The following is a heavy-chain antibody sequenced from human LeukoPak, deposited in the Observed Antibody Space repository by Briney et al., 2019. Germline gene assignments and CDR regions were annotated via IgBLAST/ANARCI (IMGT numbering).Heavy chain of an antibody. V-gene: IGHV3-11*01. D-gene: IGHD3-22*01. CDR2: ISSSGSTI. J-gene: IGHJ4*02. CDR3: ARGGSGYSYDY. Sequence: GGSLTLSWPASGFTFSNNYMSWIRQPQGKGLGGVSYISSSGSTIYYADSVKGRFTISRDNAKNSLYLQMNSLRAEDTAVYYCARGGSGYSYDYWGQGTLVTVSS. CDR1: GFTFSNNY.